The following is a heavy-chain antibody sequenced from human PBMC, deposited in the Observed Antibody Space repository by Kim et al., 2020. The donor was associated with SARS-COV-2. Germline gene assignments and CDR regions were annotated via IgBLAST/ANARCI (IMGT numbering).Heavy chain of an antibody. V-gene: IGHV4-38-2*02. J-gene: IGHJ3*02. Sequence: SETLSLTCTVSGYSISSGYYWGWIRQPPGKGLEWIGSIYHSGSTYYNPSLKSRVTISVDTSKNQFSLKLSSVTAADTALYYCAREPELWFGELLYPLAAFDIWGQGTMVTVSS. CDR2: IYHSGST. D-gene: IGHD3-10*01. CDR1: GYSISSGYY. CDR3: AREPELWFGELLYPLAAFDI.